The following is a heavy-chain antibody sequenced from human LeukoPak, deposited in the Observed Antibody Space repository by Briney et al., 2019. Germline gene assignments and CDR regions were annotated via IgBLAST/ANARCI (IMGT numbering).Heavy chain of an antibody. D-gene: IGHD6-19*01. Sequence: SEALSLTCTVSGGSISNYYWSWIRQPPGKGLEWIGYIYYSGSTNYNPSLKSRVTISVDTSKNQFSLKLSSVTAADTAVYYCARRGAVAGFNFDSWGQGTLVTVSS. J-gene: IGHJ4*02. CDR1: GGSISNYY. V-gene: IGHV4-59*08. CDR3: ARRGAVAGFNFDS. CDR2: IYYSGST.